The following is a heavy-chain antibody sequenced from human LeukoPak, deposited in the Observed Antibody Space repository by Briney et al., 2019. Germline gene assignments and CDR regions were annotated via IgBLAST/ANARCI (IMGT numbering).Heavy chain of an antibody. Sequence: GGSLRLSCAASGFTFNTYSMSWVRQAPGKGLEWVAFSSSSGNYIYYADSVKGRFIISRDNAKSSLDLQLNSLRAEDTALYYCARGQQLDYWGQGTLVTVSS. D-gene: IGHD6-13*01. J-gene: IGHJ4*02. V-gene: IGHV3-21*01. CDR1: GFTFNTYS. CDR2: SSSSGNYI. CDR3: ARGQQLDY.